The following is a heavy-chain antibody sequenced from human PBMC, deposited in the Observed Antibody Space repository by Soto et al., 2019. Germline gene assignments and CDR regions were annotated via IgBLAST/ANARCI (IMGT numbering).Heavy chain of an antibody. Sequence: QVQLVQSGAEVKKPGASVKVSCKASGYTFTSYGISWVRQAPGQGLEWMGWISAYNGNTNYAQKLQGRVTMTTDTSTRTAYMELRSLRSDDTAVYYCARDSAVGATRGKNYYYYYGMDVWGQGTTVTVSS. CDR3: ARDSAVGATRGKNYYYYYGMDV. CDR1: GYTFTSYG. D-gene: IGHD1-26*01. CDR2: ISAYNGNT. V-gene: IGHV1-18*01. J-gene: IGHJ6*02.